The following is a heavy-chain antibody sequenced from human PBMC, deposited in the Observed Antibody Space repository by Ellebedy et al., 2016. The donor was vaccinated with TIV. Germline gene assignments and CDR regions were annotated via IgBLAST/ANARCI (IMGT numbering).Heavy chain of an antibody. V-gene: IGHV4-30-2*01. D-gene: IGHD3-10*01. Sequence: SETLSLXXTVSGGSINTGGYSWSWIRQTPGRGLEWIGYIYPSGSTNYNPSLKSRVTISVDRSKNQFSLRLSSVTAADTSVYYCARYGFGSGFFDYWGQGTLVTVSS. CDR2: IYPSGST. CDR3: ARYGFGSGFFDY. CDR1: GGSINTGGYS. J-gene: IGHJ4*02.